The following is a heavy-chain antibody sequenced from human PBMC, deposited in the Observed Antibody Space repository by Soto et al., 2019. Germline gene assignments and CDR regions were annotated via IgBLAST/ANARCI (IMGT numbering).Heavy chain of an antibody. CDR1: GFTFSSYG. CDR3: ARISSSSGGVYYFDY. D-gene: IGHD6-6*01. CDR2: IWYDGSNK. V-gene: IGHV3-33*01. J-gene: IGHJ4*02. Sequence: PGGSLRLSCAASGFTFSSYGMHWVRQAPGKGLEWVAVIWYDGSNKYYADSVRGRFTISRDNSKNTLYLQMNSLRAEDTAVYYCARISSSSGGVYYFDYWGQGTLVTVSS.